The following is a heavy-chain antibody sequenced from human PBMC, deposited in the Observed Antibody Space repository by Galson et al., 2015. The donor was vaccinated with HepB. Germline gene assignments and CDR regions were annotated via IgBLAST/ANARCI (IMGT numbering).Heavy chain of an antibody. CDR3: ARRRGQGSNDWYFDL. CDR1: GYTFTSYG. D-gene: IGHD6-13*01. Sequence: SVKVSCKASGYTFTSYGISWVRQAPGQGLEWMGWISAYNGNTNYAQKLQGRVTMTTDTSTSTAYMELRSLRSDDTAVYYCARRRGQGSNDWYFDLWGRGTLVTVSS. J-gene: IGHJ2*01. CDR2: ISAYNGNT. V-gene: IGHV1-18*01.